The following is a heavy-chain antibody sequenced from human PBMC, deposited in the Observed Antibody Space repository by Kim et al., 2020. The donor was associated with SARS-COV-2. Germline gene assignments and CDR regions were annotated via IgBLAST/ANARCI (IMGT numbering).Heavy chain of an antibody. CDR3: ARGDLTTVTHYYDYGMDV. D-gene: IGHD4-17*01. J-gene: IGHJ6*02. Sequence: KSRVNISVDTSKNQFSLKLSSVTAADTAVYYCARGDLTTVTHYYDYGMDVWGQGTTVTVSS. V-gene: IGHV4-39*01.